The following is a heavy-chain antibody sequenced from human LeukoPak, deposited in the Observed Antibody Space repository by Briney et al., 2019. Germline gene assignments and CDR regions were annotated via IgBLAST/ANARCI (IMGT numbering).Heavy chain of an antibody. CDR1: GYTFTSYD. Sequence: ASVKVSCKASGYTFTSYDINWVRQATGQGLEWMGWMNPNSANTGYAQKFQGRVTITRNTSISAAYMELSSLRSEDTAVYYCARGDTIFGVVSIGDYWGQGTLVTVSS. J-gene: IGHJ4*02. V-gene: IGHV1-8*03. CDR3: ARGDTIFGVVSIGDY. D-gene: IGHD3-3*01. CDR2: MNPNSANT.